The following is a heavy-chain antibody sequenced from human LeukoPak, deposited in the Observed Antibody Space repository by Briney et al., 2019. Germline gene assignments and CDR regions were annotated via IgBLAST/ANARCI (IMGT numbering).Heavy chain of an antibody. Sequence: GGSLRLSCAASGFTFSSYGMHWVRQAPGKGLEWVAFIRYDGSNKYYADSVKGRFTISRDNSKNTLYLQMNSLRAEDTAVYYCAKGSRWLFLNFDYWGQGTLVTVSS. V-gene: IGHV3-30*02. CDR1: GFTFSSYG. D-gene: IGHD3-22*01. CDR2: IRYDGSNK. CDR3: AKGSRWLFLNFDY. J-gene: IGHJ4*02.